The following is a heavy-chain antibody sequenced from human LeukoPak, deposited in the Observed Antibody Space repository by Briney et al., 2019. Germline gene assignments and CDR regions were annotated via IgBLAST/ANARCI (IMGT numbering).Heavy chain of an antibody. J-gene: IGHJ4*02. CDR2: INHSGST. CDR3: ARSPTKRVPEDY. D-gene: IGHD2-2*01. V-gene: IGHV4-34*01. Sequence: SETLSLTCAVYGGSFSGYYWSWIRQPPGKGLEWIGEINHSGSTSYSPSLKSRVTISVDKSKNQFSLKFTSVTAADTAVYYCARSPTKRVPEDYWGQGTLVTVSS. CDR1: GGSFSGYY.